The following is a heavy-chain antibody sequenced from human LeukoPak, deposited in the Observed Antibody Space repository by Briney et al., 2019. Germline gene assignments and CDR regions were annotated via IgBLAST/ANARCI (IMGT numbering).Heavy chain of an antibody. CDR3: ARGPFNYVWGSYRSYYFDY. CDR1: DGSFSGYY. D-gene: IGHD3-16*02. V-gene: IGHV4-34*01. Sequence: SETLSLTCAVYDGSFSGYYWSWIRQPPGKGLEWIGEINHSGSTNYNPSLKSRVTISVDTSKNHFSLKLSSVTAADTAVYYCARGPFNYVWGSYRSYYFDYWGQGTLVTVSS. J-gene: IGHJ4*02. CDR2: INHSGST.